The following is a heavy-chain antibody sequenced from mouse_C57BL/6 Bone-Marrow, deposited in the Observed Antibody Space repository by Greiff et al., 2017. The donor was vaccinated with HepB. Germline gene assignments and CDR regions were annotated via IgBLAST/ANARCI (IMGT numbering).Heavy chain of an antibody. J-gene: IGHJ1*03. CDR3: TTETYWYFDV. Sequence: EVQLQQSGAELVRPGASVKLSCTASGFHIKDDYMHWVKQRPEQGLEWIGWIDPENGDTEYASNFQGKATITPATSSTTASLQISSLTSEDTAVYYCTTETYWYFDVWGTGTTVTVSS. V-gene: IGHV14-4*01. CDR1: GFHIKDDY. CDR2: IDPENGDT.